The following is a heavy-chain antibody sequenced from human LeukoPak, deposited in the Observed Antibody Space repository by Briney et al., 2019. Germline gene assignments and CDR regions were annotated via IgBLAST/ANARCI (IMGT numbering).Heavy chain of an antibody. D-gene: IGHD6-19*01. CDR3: ARNFIAVAGGVSWFDP. CDR2: IKQDGSEK. Sequence: GGSLRLSCAASGFTFSSFWMSWARQAPGKGLEWVANIKQDGSEKYYVDSVKGRFTISRDNAKNSLYLQMNSLRAEDTAVYYCARNFIAVAGGVSWFDPWGQGTLVTVSS. CDR1: GFTFSSFW. V-gene: IGHV3-7*01. J-gene: IGHJ5*02.